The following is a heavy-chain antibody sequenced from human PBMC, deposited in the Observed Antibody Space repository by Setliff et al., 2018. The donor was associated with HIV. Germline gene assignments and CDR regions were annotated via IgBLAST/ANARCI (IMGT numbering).Heavy chain of an antibody. D-gene: IGHD2-2*02. CDR2: IRDKAYRATT. V-gene: IGHV3-49*04. J-gene: IGHJ3*02. Sequence: GGSLRLSCTTSGFTFDNYAMSWVRQAPGKGLEWLGFIRDKAYRATTDYAAPVKGRFTISRDDSKNTLYLQMNSLKTEDTAVYYCTTLPAAIPLDAFDIWGQGTMVTVS. CDR3: TTLPAAIPLDAFDI. CDR1: GFTFDNYA.